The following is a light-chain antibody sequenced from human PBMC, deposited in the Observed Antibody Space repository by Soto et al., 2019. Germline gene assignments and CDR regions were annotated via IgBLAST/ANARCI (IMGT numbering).Light chain of an antibody. J-gene: IGKJ1*01. V-gene: IGKV3-20*01. CDR2: GAS. CDR3: QQYGSSSWT. CDR1: QSVSSSY. Sequence: EIVLTQSPGTLSLSPGERATLACRASQSVSSSYLAWYQQKPGQAPRLLIYGASSRATGIPDRFSGSGSGTDVTLTISRLEPADFAVYYCQQYGSSSWTFGQGTKVDIK.